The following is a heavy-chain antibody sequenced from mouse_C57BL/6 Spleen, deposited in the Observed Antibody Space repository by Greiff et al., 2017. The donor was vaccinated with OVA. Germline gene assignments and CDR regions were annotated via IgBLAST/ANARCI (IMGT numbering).Heavy chain of an antibody. D-gene: IGHD1-1*01. CDR2: ISSGGSYT. CDR1: GFTFSSYG. Sequence: EVQGVESGGDLVKPGGSLKLSCAASGFTFSSYGMSWVRQTPDKRLEWVATISSGGSYTYYPDSVKGRFTISRDNAKNTLYLQMSSLKSEDTAMYYCARHPPYGSSLYFDYWGQGTTLTVSS. V-gene: IGHV5-6*01. J-gene: IGHJ2*01. CDR3: ARHPPYGSSLYFDY.